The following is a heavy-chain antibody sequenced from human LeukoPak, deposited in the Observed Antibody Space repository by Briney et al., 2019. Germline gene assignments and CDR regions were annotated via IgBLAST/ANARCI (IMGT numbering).Heavy chain of an antibody. CDR3: ARVWGAASPAFDY. V-gene: IGHV3-53*01. Sequence: PGGSLRLSCAASGFTVSSNYMSWVRQAPGKGLEWVSVIYSGGSTYYADSVKGRFTISRDNSKNTLYLQMNSLRAEDTAVYYCARVWGAASPAFDYWGQGTLVTVSS. J-gene: IGHJ4*02. CDR1: GFTVSSNY. D-gene: IGHD6-13*01. CDR2: IYSGGST.